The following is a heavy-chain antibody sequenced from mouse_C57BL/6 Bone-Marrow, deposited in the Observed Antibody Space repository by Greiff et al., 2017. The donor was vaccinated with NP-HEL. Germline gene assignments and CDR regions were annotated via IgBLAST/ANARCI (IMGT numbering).Heavy chain of an antibody. CDR3: ARRRSGYPWFAY. V-gene: IGHV1-55*01. J-gene: IGHJ3*01. CDR1: GYTFTSYW. D-gene: IGHD3-2*02. CDR2: IYPGSGST. Sequence: QVQLQQPGAELVKPGASVKMSCKASGYTFTSYWITWVKQRPGQGLEWIGDIYPGSGSTNYNEKFKSKATLTVDTSSSTAYMQLSSLTSEDSAVYYCARRRSGYPWFAYWGQGTLVTVSA.